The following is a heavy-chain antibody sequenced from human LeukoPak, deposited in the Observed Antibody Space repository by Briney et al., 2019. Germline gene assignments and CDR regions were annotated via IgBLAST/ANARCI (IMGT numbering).Heavy chain of an antibody. CDR3: ARVPHYDDSSGYHKRAFDI. J-gene: IGHJ3*02. D-gene: IGHD3-22*01. CDR1: GGSISSYY. V-gene: IGHV4-59*01. CDR2: IYYSGST. Sequence: SETLSLTCTVSGGSISSYYWSWIRQPPGKGLEWIGYIYYSGSTNYNPSLKSRVTISVDTSKNQFSLKLSSVTAADTAGYYCARVPHYDDSSGYHKRAFDIWGQGTMVTVSS.